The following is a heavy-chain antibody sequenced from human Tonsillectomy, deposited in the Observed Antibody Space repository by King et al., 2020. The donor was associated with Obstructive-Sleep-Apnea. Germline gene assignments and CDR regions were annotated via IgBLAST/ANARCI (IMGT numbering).Heavy chain of an antibody. CDR1: GFTFSSYW. J-gene: IGHJ3*02. Sequence: VQLVESGGGLVQPGGSLRLSCAASGFTFSSYWMHWVRQAPGKGLVWVSRINSDGSSTSYADSVKGRFTISRDNAKNTLYLQMNSLRAEDTAVYYCARLGGADLDAFDIWGQGTMVTVSS. D-gene: IGHD3-16*01. V-gene: IGHV3-74*01. CDR2: INSDGSST. CDR3: ARLGGADLDAFDI.